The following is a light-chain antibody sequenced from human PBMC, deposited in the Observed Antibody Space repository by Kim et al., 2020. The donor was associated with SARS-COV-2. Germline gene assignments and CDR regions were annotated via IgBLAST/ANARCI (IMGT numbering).Light chain of an antibody. CDR3: MQSTQWPGT. Sequence: PASIAVSCSQSLVNRDGNTYLSWFQPRPGQSPSRLIYKAANRESGDPDRFSGSGSGTDFTLKISRVEAADVDVYYCMQSTQWPGTFGGGTKVDIK. CDR1: QSLVNRDGNTY. V-gene: IGKV2-30*01. J-gene: IGKJ4*01. CDR2: KAA.